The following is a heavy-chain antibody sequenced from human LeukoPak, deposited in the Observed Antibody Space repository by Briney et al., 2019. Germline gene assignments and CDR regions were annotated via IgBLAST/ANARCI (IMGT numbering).Heavy chain of an antibody. D-gene: IGHD2-15*01. CDR1: GGSFSGYY. CDR3: ARGKTWTYCSGGSCSRYYYYDMDV. CDR2: INHSGST. J-gene: IGHJ6*04. V-gene: IGHV4-34*01. Sequence: SETLSLTCAVYGGSFSGYYWSWIRQPPGKGLEWIGEINHSGSTNYNPSLKSRVTISVDTSKNQFSLKLSSVTAADTAVYYCARGKTWTYCSGGSCSRYYYYDMDVWGKGTTVTVSS.